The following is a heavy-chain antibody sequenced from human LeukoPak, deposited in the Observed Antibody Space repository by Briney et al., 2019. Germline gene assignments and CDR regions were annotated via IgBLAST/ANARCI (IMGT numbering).Heavy chain of an antibody. J-gene: IGHJ4*02. CDR2: IKSKTDGGTT. Sequence: PGGPLRLSCAASGFTFSNAWMNWVRQAPGKGLEWVGRIKSKTDGGTTDYAAPVKGRFTISRDDSKNTLYLQMNSLKTEDTAVYYCTTDPYYDSSGYWDYWGQGTLVTVSS. CDR3: TTDPYYDSSGYWDY. V-gene: IGHV3-15*07. D-gene: IGHD3-22*01. CDR1: GFTFSNAW.